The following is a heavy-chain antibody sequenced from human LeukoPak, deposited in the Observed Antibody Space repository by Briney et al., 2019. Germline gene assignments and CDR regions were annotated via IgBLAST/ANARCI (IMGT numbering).Heavy chain of an antibody. CDR2: IYYSGST. V-gene: IGHV4-39*07. D-gene: IGHD3-22*01. Sequence: SETLSLTCTVSGGSISSSSYYWGWIRQPPGKGLEWIGSIYYSGSTYYNPSLKSRVTISVDTSKNQFSLKLSSVTAADTAVYYCARDGYYDSSGYDYWGQGTLVTVSS. CDR1: GGSISSSSYY. CDR3: ARDGYYDSSGYDY. J-gene: IGHJ4*02.